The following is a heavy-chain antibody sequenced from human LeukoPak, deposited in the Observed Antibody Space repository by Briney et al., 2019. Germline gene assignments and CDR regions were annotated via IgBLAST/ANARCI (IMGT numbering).Heavy chain of an antibody. J-gene: IGHJ4*02. CDR2: IYTSGST. CDR3: ASSSFLVP. V-gene: IGHV4-61*02. D-gene: IGHD2-15*01. Sequence: PSETLSLTCTVSGGSISSGSYYWSWIRQPAGKGLEWIGRIYTSGSTNYNPSLKSRVTISVDKSKNQFSLKLSSVTAADTAVYYCASSSFLVPWGQGTLVTVSS. CDR1: GGSISSGSYY.